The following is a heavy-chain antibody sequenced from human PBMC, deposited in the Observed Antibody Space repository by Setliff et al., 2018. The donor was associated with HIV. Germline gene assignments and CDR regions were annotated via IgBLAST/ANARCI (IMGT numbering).Heavy chain of an antibody. Sequence: AETLSLTCSVSGGAVGSGSYDWSWIRQSPGKGLEWLGYIYYSGSTTYNPSLRSRVTISIDTSKNQFSLNLRSVTAAYTAVYYCARDPPGYGDSKDYWGQGKLVTVSS. CDR1: GGAVGSGSYD. D-gene: IGHD4-17*01. J-gene: IGHJ4*02. V-gene: IGHV4-61*01. CDR2: IYYSGST. CDR3: ARDPPGYGDSKDY.